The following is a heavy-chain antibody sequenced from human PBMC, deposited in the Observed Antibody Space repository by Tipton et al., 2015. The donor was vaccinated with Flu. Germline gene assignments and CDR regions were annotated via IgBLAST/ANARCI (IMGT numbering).Heavy chain of an antibody. CDR1: GFSFSDYY. CDR2: IGSGGTEI. J-gene: IGHJ4*02. Sequence: SLRLSCAASGFSFSDYYMSWIRQAPGKGLEWISYIGSGGTEIYYADSVKGRFSVSRDNAKNSLSLQINSLRAEDTAVYYCVSGDWRDYWGQGTLVTVSS. D-gene: IGHD3/OR15-3a*01. V-gene: IGHV3-11*04. CDR3: VSGDWRDY.